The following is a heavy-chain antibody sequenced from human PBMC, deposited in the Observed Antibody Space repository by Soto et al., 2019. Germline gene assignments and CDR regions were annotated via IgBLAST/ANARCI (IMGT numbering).Heavy chain of an antibody. V-gene: IGHV1-24*01. D-gene: IGHD4-17*01. CDR1: GYTLTELS. Sequence: ASVKVSCKVSGYTLTELSMHWVRQAPGKGLEWMGGFDPEDGETIYAQKFQGRVTMTEDTSTDTAYMELSSLRSEDTAVYYCATVRGGDYASEDYYMDVWGKGTTVTVSS. J-gene: IGHJ6*03. CDR3: ATVRGGDYASEDYYMDV. CDR2: FDPEDGET.